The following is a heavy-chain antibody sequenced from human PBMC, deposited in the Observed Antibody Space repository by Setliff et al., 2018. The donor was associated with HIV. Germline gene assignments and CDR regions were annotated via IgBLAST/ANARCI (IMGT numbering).Heavy chain of an antibody. CDR2: IHHSGNT. D-gene: IGHD1-20*01. Sequence: KPSETLSLTCAVSGYSISSGYFWGWVRQPPGKGLEWIANIHHSGNTYYNPSLKSRVTISVETSANQFSLKLNSVTATDTAVYYCTREGPRITGTGGAFDTWGQGTMVTVS. J-gene: IGHJ3*02. CDR1: GYSISSGYF. CDR3: TREGPRITGTGGAFDT. V-gene: IGHV4-38-2*02.